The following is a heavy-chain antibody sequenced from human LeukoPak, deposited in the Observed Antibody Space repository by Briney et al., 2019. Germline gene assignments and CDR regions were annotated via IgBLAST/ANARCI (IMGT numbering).Heavy chain of an antibody. D-gene: IGHD6-6*01. CDR2: ITSGGST. CDR3: AKEASRGFDI. CDR1: GSTFRNYA. V-gene: IGHV3-23*01. J-gene: IGHJ3*02. Sequence: SGGSLRLSCVASGSTFRNYAMTWVRQAPRKGLEWVSGITSGGSTYKVDSVKGRFTISRDNSKNTLYLQMNSLRAEDTAVYYCAKEASRGFDIWGQGTMVTVSS.